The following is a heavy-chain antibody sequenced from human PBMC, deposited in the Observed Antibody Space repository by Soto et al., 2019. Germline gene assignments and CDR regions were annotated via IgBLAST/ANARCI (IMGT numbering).Heavy chain of an antibody. CDR3: AKDGSSEILG. CDR1: GFTFSRYA. D-gene: IGHD3-22*01. J-gene: IGHJ4*02. Sequence: GGSLRLSCAASGFTFSRYAMTWVRQAPGKGLEWVSAIGASGSGGSTYYADSVKGRFTISRDNSKNTLYLQMNSLRAEDTAVYYCAKDGSSEILGWGQGTLVTVSS. V-gene: IGHV3-23*01. CDR2: IGASGSGGST.